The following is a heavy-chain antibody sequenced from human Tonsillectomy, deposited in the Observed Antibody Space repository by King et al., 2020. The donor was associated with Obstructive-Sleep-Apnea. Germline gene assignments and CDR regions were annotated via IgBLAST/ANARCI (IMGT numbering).Heavy chain of an antibody. D-gene: IGHD4-17*01. CDR1: GFTFSIFG. V-gene: IGHV3-30*02. Sequence: VQLVESGGGVVQPGRSLRLSCATSGFTFSIFGMHWVRQAPGTGLEWVAFIRYDGSKIYFGDSVKGRFTISSDNSKNTLYLQMNSLRAEDTAVYYCAKVTHYGDYVFEYWGQGTLVTVSA. CDR3: AKVTHYGDYVFEY. CDR2: IRYDGSKI. J-gene: IGHJ4*02.